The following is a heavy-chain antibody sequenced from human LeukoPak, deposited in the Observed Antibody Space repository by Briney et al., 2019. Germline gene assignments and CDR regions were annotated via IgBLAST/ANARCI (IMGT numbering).Heavy chain of an antibody. V-gene: IGHV3-30*04. CDR2: ISYDGSNK. Sequence: PGGSLRLSCAASGFTFSSYAMHWVRQAPGKGLEWVAVISYDGSNKYYADSVKGRFTIPRDNSKNTLYLQMNSLRAEDTAVYYCARAVGATIQRTPDYWGQGTLVTVSS. D-gene: IGHD1-26*01. J-gene: IGHJ4*02. CDR3: ARAVGATIQRTPDY. CDR1: GFTFSSYA.